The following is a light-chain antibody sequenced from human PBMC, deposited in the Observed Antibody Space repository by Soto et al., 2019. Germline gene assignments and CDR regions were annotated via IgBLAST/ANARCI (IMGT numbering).Light chain of an antibody. CDR2: NGD. V-gene: IGLV1-40*01. Sequence: SVLMRPPSVSGAPGQRVSISCTGSSSNVGGGYPVQWDQQLPGTAPKLLIYNGDYRPSGVPDRFSGSKSATPASLAITGLRAEDEAVYFCQSYDRDLTGWAFGGGTKATVL. CDR1: SSNVGGGYP. CDR3: QSYDRDLTGWA. J-gene: IGLJ3*02.